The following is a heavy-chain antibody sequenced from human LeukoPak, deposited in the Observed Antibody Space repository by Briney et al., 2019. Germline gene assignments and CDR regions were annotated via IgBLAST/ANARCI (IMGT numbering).Heavy chain of an antibody. CDR3: ARESMWTTVTTPLDY. V-gene: IGHV1-18*01. D-gene: IGHD4-17*01. CDR1: GYTFTSYG. CDR2: ISAYNGNT. J-gene: IGHJ4*02. Sequence: GASVKVSCKASGYTFTSYGISWVRQAPGQGLEWMGWISAYNGNTNYAQKLQGRVTMTTDTSTSTAYMELRSLRSDDTAMYYCARESMWTTVTTPLDYWGQGTLVTVSS.